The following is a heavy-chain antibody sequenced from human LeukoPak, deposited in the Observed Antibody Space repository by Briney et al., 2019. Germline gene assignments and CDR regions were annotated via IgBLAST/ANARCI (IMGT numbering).Heavy chain of an antibody. CDR1: GFTFSNYA. J-gene: IGHJ4*02. Sequence: GGSLRLSCAASGFTFSNYAKHWVRQAPAKGLEWVAVISYDGSDKYYADSVKGRFTISRDNSKNTLYLQMNSLRPEDTAVYYCARDWGRRYSSGWYGDFDYWGQGTLVTVSS. CDR2: ISYDGSDK. V-gene: IGHV3-30-3*01. CDR3: ARDWGRRYSSGWYGDFDY. D-gene: IGHD6-19*01.